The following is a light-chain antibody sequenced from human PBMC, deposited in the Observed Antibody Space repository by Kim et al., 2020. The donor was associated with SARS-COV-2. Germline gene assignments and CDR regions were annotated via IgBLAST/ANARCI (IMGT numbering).Light chain of an antibody. CDR3: QQYNTYSRT. V-gene: IGKV1-5*01. CDR1: QSISSW. Sequence: DIQMTQSPSTLSASVGDRVTITCRASQSISSWLAWYQQKPGKAPRLLIYDASSLESGVPSRFSGSGSMTEFTLTISSLQPDDFATYYCQQYNTYSRTFGQGTKV. J-gene: IGKJ1*01. CDR2: DAS.